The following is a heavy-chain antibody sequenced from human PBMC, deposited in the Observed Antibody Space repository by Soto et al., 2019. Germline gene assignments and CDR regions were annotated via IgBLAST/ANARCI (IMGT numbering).Heavy chain of an antibody. D-gene: IGHD5-18*01. CDR2: INHSGST. V-gene: IGHV4-34*01. CDR1: GGSFSGYY. Sequence: SETLSLTCAFYGGSFSGYYWSWIRQPPGKGLEWIGEINHSGSTNYNPSLKSRVTISVDTSKNQFSLKLSSVTAADTAVYYCARATWIQLWFFDYWGQGTLVTVSS. CDR3: ARATWIQLWFFDY. J-gene: IGHJ4*02.